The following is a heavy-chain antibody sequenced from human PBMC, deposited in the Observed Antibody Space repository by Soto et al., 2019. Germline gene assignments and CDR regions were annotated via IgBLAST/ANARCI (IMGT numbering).Heavy chain of an antibody. V-gene: IGHV4-30-4*01. CDR3: ARGGITMVRGVIKSGWFDP. J-gene: IGHJ5*02. D-gene: IGHD3-10*01. CDR2: IYYSGST. CDR1: GGSIXSGDYY. Sequence: SETLSLTCTFSGGSIXSGDYYLSWIRQPPGKGLEWIGYIYYSGSTYYNPSLKSRVTISVDTSKNQFSLKLSSVTAADTAVYYCARGGITMVRGVIKSGWFDPWGQGTLVTVSS.